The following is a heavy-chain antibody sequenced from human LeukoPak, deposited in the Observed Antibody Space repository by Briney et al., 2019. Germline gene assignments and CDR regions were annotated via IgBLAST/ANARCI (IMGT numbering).Heavy chain of an antibody. CDR3: TTEVTVVVPAAIGDAFDI. CDR1: GFTFSNAW. D-gene: IGHD2-2*02. Sequence: PGGSLRLSCAASGFTFSNAWMSWVRQAPGKGLEWVGRIKSKTDGGTTDYAAPVKGRFTISRDDSKNTLYLQMNSLKTEDTAVYYCTTEVTVVVPAAIGDAFDIWGQGTMVTVSS. V-gene: IGHV3-15*01. CDR2: IKSKTDGGTT. J-gene: IGHJ3*02.